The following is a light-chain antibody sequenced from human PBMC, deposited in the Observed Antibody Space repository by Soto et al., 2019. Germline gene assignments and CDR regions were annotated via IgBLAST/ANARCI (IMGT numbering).Light chain of an antibody. Sequence: VLTQSPGTLSLSPGERATLSCRASQSVPSDYLAWYQQKPGQAPTVLIYDASSRATGIPDRFSGSGSGTDFTLTFTRLEPEDSAVYYCHQYGHSPFTFGQGTKLEIK. CDR1: QSVPSDY. CDR2: DAS. CDR3: HQYGHSPFT. V-gene: IGKV3-20*01. J-gene: IGKJ2*01.